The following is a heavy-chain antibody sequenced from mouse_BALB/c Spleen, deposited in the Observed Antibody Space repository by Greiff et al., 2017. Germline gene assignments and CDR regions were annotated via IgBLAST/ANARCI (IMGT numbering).Heavy chain of an antibody. CDR3: ARDKSY. V-gene: IGHV5-4*02. J-gene: IGHJ4*01. CDR2: ISDGGSYT. CDR1: GFTFSDYY. Sequence: DVMLVESGGGLVKPGGSLKLSCAASGFTFSDYYMYWVRQTPEKRLEWVATISDGGSYTYYPDSVKGRFTISRDNAKNNLYLQMSSLKSEDTAMYYCARDKSYWGQGTSVTVSS.